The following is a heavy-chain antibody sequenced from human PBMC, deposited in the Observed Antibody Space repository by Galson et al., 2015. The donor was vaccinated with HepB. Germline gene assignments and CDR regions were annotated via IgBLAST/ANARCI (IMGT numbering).Heavy chain of an antibody. V-gene: IGHV3-48*03. Sequence: SLRLSCAASGFTLSSYGMNWVRQAPGKGLEWISYISSRSTIVQYADSVKGRFTISRDDAKNSLYHQMNSLRAEDTAVYYCARGAAYYYESSGYLPGFNDYWGQGNLVTVSS. CDR3: ARGAAYYYESSGYLPGFNDY. CDR2: ISSRSTIV. CDR1: GFTLSSYG. D-gene: IGHD3-22*01. J-gene: IGHJ4*02.